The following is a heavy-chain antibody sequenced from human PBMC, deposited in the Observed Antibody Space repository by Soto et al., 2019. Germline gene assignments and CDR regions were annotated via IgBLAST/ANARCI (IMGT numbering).Heavy chain of an antibody. Sequence: PSETLSLTCAVYGASFSGYYWSWIRQPPGKGLEWIGEINHNGSPNYNPSLKTRVTISVDTFKNQFSLKLSSVTAADTAVYYCARGQWDLRFDPWGQGTLVTVSS. J-gene: IGHJ5*02. V-gene: IGHV4-34*01. D-gene: IGHD1-26*01. CDR1: GASFSGYY. CDR3: ARGQWDLRFDP. CDR2: INHNGSP.